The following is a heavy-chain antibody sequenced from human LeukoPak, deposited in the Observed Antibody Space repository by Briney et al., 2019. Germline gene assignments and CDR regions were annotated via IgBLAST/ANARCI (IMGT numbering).Heavy chain of an antibody. J-gene: IGHJ4*02. CDR2: INPNSGGT. D-gene: IGHD5-18*01. CDR3: ARVNSYGLPHFDY. V-gene: IGHV1-2*02. CDR1: GYTFTGYY. Sequence: GASVTVSCKASGYTFTGYYMHWVRQAPGQGLEWMGWINPNSGGTNYAQKFQGRVTMTRDTSISTAYMELNRLRSDDTAVYYCARVNSYGLPHFDYWGQGTLVTVSS.